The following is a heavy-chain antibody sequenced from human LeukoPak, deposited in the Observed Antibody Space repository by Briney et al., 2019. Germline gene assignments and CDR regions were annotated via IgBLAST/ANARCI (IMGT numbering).Heavy chain of an antibody. D-gene: IGHD2-15*01. CDR1: GFTASSNY. CDR3: ARDFCSAGSCYPHN. Sequence: GGSLGLSCAASGFTASSNYLSWVRQAPGKGLEWVSVIYSGGSTYYADSVKGRFTISRDNSKNTLYLQMNSLRVEDTAVYYCARDFCSAGSCYPHNWGQGTLVTVSS. J-gene: IGHJ4*02. CDR2: IYSGGST. V-gene: IGHV3-66*01.